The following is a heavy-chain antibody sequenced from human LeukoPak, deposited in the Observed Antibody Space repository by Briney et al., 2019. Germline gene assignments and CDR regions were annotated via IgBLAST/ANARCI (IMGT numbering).Heavy chain of an antibody. V-gene: IGHV3-48*01. J-gene: IGHJ4*02. CDR1: GFTFYTYS. CDR3: ASWGEGALDN. CDR2: ISTSTTTI. Sequence: GGSLRLSCAASGFTFYTYSMNWVRQAPGKGLEWISYISTSTTTIYYANSVKGRFTISRDNAKKSLYLQMNSLRVEDTGVYYCASWGEGALDNWGQGTLVTVSS. D-gene: IGHD1-26*01.